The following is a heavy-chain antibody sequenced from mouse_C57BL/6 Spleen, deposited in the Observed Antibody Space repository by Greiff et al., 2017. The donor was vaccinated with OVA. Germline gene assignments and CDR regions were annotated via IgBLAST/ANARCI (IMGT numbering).Heavy chain of an antibody. CDR2: IRLKSDNYAT. J-gene: IGHJ2*01. D-gene: IGHD4-1*01. Sequence: EVKLEESGGGLVQPGGSMKLSCVASGFTFSNYWMNWVRQSPEKGLEWVAQIRLKSDNYATHYAESVKGRFTISSDDSKSSVYLQMNNLRSYDTGISYCTCLGRRDFDYWGQGTTLTVSS. CDR1: GFTFSNYW. CDR3: TCLGRRDFDY. V-gene: IGHV6-3*01.